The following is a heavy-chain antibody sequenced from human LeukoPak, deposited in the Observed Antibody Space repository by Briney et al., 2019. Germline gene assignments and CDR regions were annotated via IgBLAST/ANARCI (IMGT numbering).Heavy chain of an antibody. J-gene: IGHJ4*02. CDR1: GFTVSSNY. D-gene: IGHD3-22*01. CDR3: ARGYSNLHDDSSGYYIDY. V-gene: IGHV3-53*01. CDR2: IYSGDNT. Sequence: GGSLRLSCAASGFTVSSNYMSWVRQAPGRGLEWVSVIYSGDNTYYADSVKGRFTISRDNSKNTLYLQMNGLRAEDTAVYYCARGYSNLHDDSSGYYIDYWGQGTLVTVSS.